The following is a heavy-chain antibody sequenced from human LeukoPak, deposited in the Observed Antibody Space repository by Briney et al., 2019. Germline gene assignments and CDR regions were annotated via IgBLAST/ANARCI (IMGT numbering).Heavy chain of an antibody. V-gene: IGHV3-30*18. J-gene: IGHJ4*02. Sequence: GGSLRLSCAASGFTLISYGMHWVRQAPGKGLEWVAVISKDGSDKKYADSVKGRFIISRDNSRNTLYLQMNSLRAEDTAVYYCAKEYDGYWGQGTLVTVSS. CDR3: AKEYDGY. CDR2: ISKDGSDK. D-gene: IGHD2-8*01. CDR1: GFTLISYG.